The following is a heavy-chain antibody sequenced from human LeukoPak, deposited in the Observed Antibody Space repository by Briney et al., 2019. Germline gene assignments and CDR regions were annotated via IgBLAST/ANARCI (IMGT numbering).Heavy chain of an antibody. V-gene: IGHV4-34*01. CDR1: GGSFSGYY. D-gene: IGHD3-10*01. CDR3: ASSSGQH. J-gene: IGHJ1*01. Sequence: SETLSLTCAVYGGSFSGYYRSWIRQPPGKGLEWIGEINHSGSTNYNPSLKSRVTISVDTSKNQFSLKLSSVTAADTAVYYCASSSGQHWGQGTLVTVSS. CDR2: INHSGST.